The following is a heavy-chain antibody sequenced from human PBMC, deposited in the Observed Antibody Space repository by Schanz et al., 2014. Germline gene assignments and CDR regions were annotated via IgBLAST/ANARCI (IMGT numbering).Heavy chain of an antibody. CDR1: GFTFSDSW. V-gene: IGHV3-21*02. CDR3: ARRKHAFDI. CDR2: MYINSGST. J-gene: IGHJ3*02. Sequence: EVRLVESGGGLVKPGGSLRLSCAASGFTFSDSWMHWVRQAPGKGLEWISSMYINSGSTQYADSVKGRFIISRDNAKNTLYLQMNSLRAEDTAVYYCARRKHAFDIWGQGTMVTVSS.